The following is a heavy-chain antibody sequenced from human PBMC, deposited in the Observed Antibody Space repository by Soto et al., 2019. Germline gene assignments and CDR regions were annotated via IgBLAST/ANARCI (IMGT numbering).Heavy chain of an antibody. CDR2: IYPGDSDT. V-gene: IGHV5-51*01. CDR3: ARLSREYSSSPRPHRTFDY. D-gene: IGHD6-6*01. CDR1: GYSFTSYW. Sequence: GESLKISCKGSGYSFTSYWIGWVRQMPGKGLEWMGIIYPGDSDTRYSPSFQGQVTISADKSISTAYLQWSSLKASDTAMYYCARLSREYSSSPRPHRTFDYWGQAPLVTVSS. J-gene: IGHJ4*02.